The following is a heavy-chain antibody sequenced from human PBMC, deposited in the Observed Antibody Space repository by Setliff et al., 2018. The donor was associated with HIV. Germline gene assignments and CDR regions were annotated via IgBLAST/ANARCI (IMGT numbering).Heavy chain of an antibody. CDR1: GYSFTTYW. D-gene: IGHD4-17*01. V-gene: IGHV5-51*01. CDR3: ARRGRYGGNDFDY. J-gene: IGHJ4*02. CDR2: IYPGDSDT. Sequence: PGESLKISCKGSGYSFTTYWIGWVRQMPGKGLEWMGIIYPGDSDTRYSPSFQGQDTISADKSISTAYLQWSSLKASDTAMYYCARRGRYGGNDFDYWGQGTLVTVSS.